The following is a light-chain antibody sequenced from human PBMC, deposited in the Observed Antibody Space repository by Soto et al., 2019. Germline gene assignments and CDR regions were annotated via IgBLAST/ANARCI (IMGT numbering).Light chain of an antibody. CDR1: QSISNW. CDR2: KAS. V-gene: IGKV1-5*03. CDR3: QQYNGYSLT. J-gene: IGKJ4*01. Sequence: DIQMTQSPSTLSASVGDRVTITCRASQSISNWLAWYQQKAGKAPKLLIYKASNLESGVPSRFNGSGSGPEFTLTISSLQPDDFATYYCQQYNGYSLTFGGGTKVEI.